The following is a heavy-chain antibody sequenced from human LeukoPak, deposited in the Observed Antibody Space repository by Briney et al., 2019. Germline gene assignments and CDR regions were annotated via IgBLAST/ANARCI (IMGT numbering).Heavy chain of an antibody. V-gene: IGHV4-39*07. J-gene: IGHJ5*02. CDR1: GGSISSSPYY. Sequence: PSETLPLTCTVSGGSISSSPYYWGWIRQPPGKGLEWIGTIYYRGSTYSNPSLNSRVTISVDTSKNQFSLKLSSVTAADTAVYYCARDRIVVVPAAMSGVRRWFDPWGQGTLVTVSS. CDR3: ARDRIVVVPAAMSGVRRWFDP. CDR2: IYYRGST. D-gene: IGHD2-2*01.